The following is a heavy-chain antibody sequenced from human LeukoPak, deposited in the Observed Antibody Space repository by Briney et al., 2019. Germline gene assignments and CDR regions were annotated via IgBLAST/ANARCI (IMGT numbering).Heavy chain of an antibody. V-gene: IGHV3-23*01. Sequence: PGGSLRLSCAASGFTFSKYAMSWVRQAPGKGLEWVSGISGRRAGTFYADSVKGRFTISRDNSQNTLYLQMNSLRAEDTAVYYCAKLGEGSGIDVWGQGTTVTVSS. J-gene: IGHJ6*02. D-gene: IGHD3-10*01. CDR1: GFTFSKYA. CDR2: ISGRRAGT. CDR3: AKLGEGSGIDV.